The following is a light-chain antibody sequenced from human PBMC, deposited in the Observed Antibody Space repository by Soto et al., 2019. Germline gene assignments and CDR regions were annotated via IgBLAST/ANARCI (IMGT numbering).Light chain of an antibody. V-gene: IGKV3-15*01. CDR3: QQYNNWPPM. J-gene: IGKJ1*01. CDR2: GAS. CDR1: QSVTSN. Sequence: EIVMTQSPATLSVSPGDGATLSCRASQSVTSNLAWYQQRPGQAPRLLISGASARATGIPARFSGSGSWTEFTLTISSLQSEDFAVYYCQQYNNWPPMFGQGTKVEIK.